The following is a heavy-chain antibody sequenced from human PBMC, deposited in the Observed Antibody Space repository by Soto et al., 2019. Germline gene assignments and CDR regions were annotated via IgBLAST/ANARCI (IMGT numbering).Heavy chain of an antibody. Sequence: SGPTLVNPTQPLTLTCTFSGFSLSTSGVGVGWIRQPPGKALEWLALIYWNDDKRYSPSLESRVTITKDTSKNQVVLTMTNMDPVDTGTYYCAHRIQSGYYYNGGTFNYWGQGALVTVSS. J-gene: IGHJ4*02. V-gene: IGHV2-5*01. D-gene: IGHD3-22*01. CDR3: AHRIQSGYYYNGGTFNY. CDR1: GFSLSTSGVG. CDR2: IYWNDDK.